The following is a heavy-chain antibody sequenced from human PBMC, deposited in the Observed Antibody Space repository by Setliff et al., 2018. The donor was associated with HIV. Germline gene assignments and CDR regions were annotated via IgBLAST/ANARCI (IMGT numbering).Heavy chain of an antibody. Sequence: SGPTLVNPTQTLTLTCTFSGFSLTTSGLCVSWIRHPPGKALERLARIDWDDDKYYSTSLMTRLTISKDTSKNQVVLIMTNMNPVDTATYYCTRRSTGGYYDYWGQGTLVTVSS. CDR1: GFSLTTSGLC. D-gene: IGHD3-22*01. J-gene: IGHJ4*02. V-gene: IGHV2-70*11. CDR3: TRRSTGGYYDY. CDR2: IDWDDDK.